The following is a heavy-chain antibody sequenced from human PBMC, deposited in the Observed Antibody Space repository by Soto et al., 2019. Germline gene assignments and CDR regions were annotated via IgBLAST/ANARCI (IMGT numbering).Heavy chain of an antibody. CDR1: GFGFSGNN. CDR3: ARVVYFDRSAYGL. Sequence: EVQLVESGGGLVKPGGSLRLSCAASGFGFSGNNMNWVRQAPGKGLEWVSSISGDSNYIYYADSVQGRFTISRDNAKNSVYLQMNSLRAEDTAVYYCARVVYFDRSAYGLWGQGTMVTVSS. D-gene: IGHD3-22*01. J-gene: IGHJ3*01. CDR2: ISGDSNYI. V-gene: IGHV3-21*01.